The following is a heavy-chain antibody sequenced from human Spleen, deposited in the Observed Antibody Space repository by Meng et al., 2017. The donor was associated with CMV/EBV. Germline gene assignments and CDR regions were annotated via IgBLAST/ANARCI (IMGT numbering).Heavy chain of an antibody. CDR3: AAVLRYFDWSTTPNWFDP. D-gene: IGHD3-9*01. CDR2: IIPVFAAA. J-gene: IGHJ5*02. V-gene: IGHV1-69*01. CDR1: FTKYA. Sequence: FTKYASNWVRQAPGQGLEWMGGIIPVFAAANYAPKFHGRVTITADESTSTAYMELNSLRSEDAAVYYCAAVLRYFDWSTTPNWFDPWGQGTLVTVSS.